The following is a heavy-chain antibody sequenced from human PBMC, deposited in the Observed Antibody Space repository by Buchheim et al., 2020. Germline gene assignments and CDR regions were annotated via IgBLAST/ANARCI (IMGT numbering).Heavy chain of an antibody. Sequence: QVQLVESGGGVVQPGRSLRLSCAASGFTFSSYGMHWVRQAPGKGLEWVAVIWYDGSNKYYADSVKGRFTISRDNSKNKLYLQMNSLRAEDTAVYYCARDLTATVFYYGMDVWGQGTT. CDR1: GFTFSSYG. J-gene: IGHJ6*02. CDR3: ARDLTATVFYYGMDV. V-gene: IGHV3-33*01. CDR2: IWYDGSNK. D-gene: IGHD1-26*01.